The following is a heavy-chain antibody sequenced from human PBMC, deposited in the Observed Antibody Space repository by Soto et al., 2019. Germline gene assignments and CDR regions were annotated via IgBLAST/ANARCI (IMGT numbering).Heavy chain of an antibody. CDR3: ATRHPGIAAPGATFVP. CDR1: GFTFSTYA. Sequence: EAQLLESGGGLVQPGGSLRLSCAASGFTFSTYAMSWVRQAPGKGLEWVSAISGSGGSTYYADSVKGRFTISRDNSKNTLYLQMNSLRAEDTAVYYCATRHPGIAAPGATFVPWGQGTVVTVSS. J-gene: IGHJ5*02. D-gene: IGHD6-13*01. V-gene: IGHV3-23*01. CDR2: ISGSGGST.